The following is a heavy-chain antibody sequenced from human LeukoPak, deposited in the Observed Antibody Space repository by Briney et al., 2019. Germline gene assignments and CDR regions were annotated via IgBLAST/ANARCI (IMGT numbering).Heavy chain of an antibody. V-gene: IGHV3-11*06. J-gene: IGHJ4*02. CDR3: ARLGWATAPLDY. Sequence: GGSLRLSCAASGFTFSDYYMSWIRQAPGKGLEWVSYISGSGGNTKYADSVKGRFTISRDNAKNSLYLQMNSLRDEDTAVYYCARLGWATAPLDYWGQGTLVTVSS. CDR2: ISGSGGNT. D-gene: IGHD5-12*01. CDR1: GFTFSDYY.